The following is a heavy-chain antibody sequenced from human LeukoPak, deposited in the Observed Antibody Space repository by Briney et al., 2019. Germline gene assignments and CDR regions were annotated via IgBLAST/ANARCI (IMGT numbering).Heavy chain of an antibody. J-gene: IGHJ5*02. Sequence: HPGGSLRLSCAASGFTFSSYAMSWVRQAPGKGLEWVSAISGSGGSTYYADSVKGRFTISRDNSKNTLYLQMNSLRAEDTAVYYCAKSESQYYYDSSGYRLTWGQGTLVTVSS. CDR3: AKSESQYYYDSSGYRLT. CDR2: ISGSGGST. V-gene: IGHV3-23*01. CDR1: GFTFSSYA. D-gene: IGHD3-22*01.